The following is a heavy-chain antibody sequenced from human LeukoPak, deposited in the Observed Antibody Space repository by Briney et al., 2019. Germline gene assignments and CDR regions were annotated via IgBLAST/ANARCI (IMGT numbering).Heavy chain of an antibody. Sequence: GASVTVSCKASGGTFSSYAISWVRQAPGQGLEWMGRIIPIFGIANYAQKFQGRVTMTTDTSTSTAYMELRSLRSDDTAVYYCARDVPQWLLHEKVFDYWGQGTLVTVSS. CDR2: IIPIFGIA. D-gene: IGHD6-19*01. J-gene: IGHJ4*02. CDR1: GGTFSSYA. V-gene: IGHV1-69*04. CDR3: ARDVPQWLLHEKVFDY.